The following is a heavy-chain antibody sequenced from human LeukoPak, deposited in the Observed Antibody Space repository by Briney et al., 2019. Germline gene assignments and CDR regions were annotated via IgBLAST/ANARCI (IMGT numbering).Heavy chain of an antibody. CDR3: ARSYYYGSGSSI. CDR1: GGSISSYY. V-gene: IGHV4-59*12. D-gene: IGHD3-10*01. J-gene: IGHJ3*02. Sequence: SETLSLTCTVSGGSISSYYWSWIRQPPGKGLEWIGYIYYSGSTNYNPSLKSRVTISVDTSKNQFSLKLSSVTAADTAVYYCARSYYYGSGSSIWGQGTMVTVSS. CDR2: IYYSGST.